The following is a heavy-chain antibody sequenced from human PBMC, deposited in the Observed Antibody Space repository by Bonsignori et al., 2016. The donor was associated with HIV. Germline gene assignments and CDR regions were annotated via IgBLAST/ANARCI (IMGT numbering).Heavy chain of an antibody. V-gene: IGHV1-18*01. Sequence: WVRQAPGQGLEWMGWISAYNGNTNYAQKLQGRVTMTTDTSTSTAYMELRSLRSDDTAVYYCARSSSWYNWFDPWGQGTWSPSPQ. J-gene: IGHJ5*02. CDR3: ARSSSWYNWFDP. CDR2: ISAYNGNT. D-gene: IGHD6-13*01.